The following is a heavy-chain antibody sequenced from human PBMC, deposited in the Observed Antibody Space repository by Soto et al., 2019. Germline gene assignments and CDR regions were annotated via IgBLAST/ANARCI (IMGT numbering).Heavy chain of an antibody. CDR2: ISPKSGGT. V-gene: IGHV1-2*02. CDR1: GYTFTGYY. Sequence: QVQLVQSGAEVKESGASVKVSCKASGYTFTGYYIHWVRQAPGQGLEWVGEISPKSGGTRYAQQFQGRVTMTKDTSITTVYMGLSNLSPDDTAVYYCGRGRSGELVVFYWGQGTLVTVHS. CDR3: GRGRSGELVVFY. D-gene: IGHD1-7*01. J-gene: IGHJ4*02.